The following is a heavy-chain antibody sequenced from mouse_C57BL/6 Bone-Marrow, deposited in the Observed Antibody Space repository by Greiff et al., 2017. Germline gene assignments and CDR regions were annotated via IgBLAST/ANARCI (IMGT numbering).Heavy chain of an antibody. CDR1: GYTFTDHT. CDR2: IYPRDGST. CDR3: ARGSGGPLYAMDY. Sequence: VQLQQSDAELVKPGASVKISCKVSGYTFTDHTIHWMKQRPEQGLEWIGYIYPRDGSTKYTEKFKGKATLTADKSSSTAYMQLNSLTSEDSAVYFCARGSGGPLYAMDYWGQGTSVTVSS. D-gene: IGHD4-1*01. V-gene: IGHV1-78*01. J-gene: IGHJ4*01.